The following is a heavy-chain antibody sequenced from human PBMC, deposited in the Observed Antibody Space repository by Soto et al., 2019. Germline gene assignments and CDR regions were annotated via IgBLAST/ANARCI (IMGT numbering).Heavy chain of an antibody. D-gene: IGHD3-3*01. V-gene: IGHV3-30*18. J-gene: IGHJ5*02. CDR1: GFTFSSYG. Sequence: GGSLRLSCAASGFTFSSYGMHWVRQAPGKGLEWVAVISYDGSNKYYADSVKGRFTISRDNSKNTLYLQMNSLRAEDTAVYYCAKDWSNWFDPWGQGTLVTVSS. CDR2: ISYDGSNK. CDR3: AKDWSNWFDP.